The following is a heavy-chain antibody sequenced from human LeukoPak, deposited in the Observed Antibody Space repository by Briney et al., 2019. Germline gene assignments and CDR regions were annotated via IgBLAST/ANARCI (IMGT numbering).Heavy chain of an antibody. V-gene: IGHV3-9*01. Sequence: GRSLRLSCAASGFTFDDYAMHWVRQAPGKGLEWVSGISWNSGSIGYAYSVKGRFTISRDNAKNSLYLQMNSLRAEDTALYYCAKRDDYGAKGLAFDIWGQGTMVTVSS. J-gene: IGHJ3*02. CDR3: AKRDDYGAKGLAFDI. CDR2: ISWNSGSI. CDR1: GFTFDDYA. D-gene: IGHD4-17*01.